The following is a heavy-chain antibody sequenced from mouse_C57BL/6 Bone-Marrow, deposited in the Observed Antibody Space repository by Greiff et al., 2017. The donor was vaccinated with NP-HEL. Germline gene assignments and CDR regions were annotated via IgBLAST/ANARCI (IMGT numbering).Heavy chain of an antibody. V-gene: IGHV5-9-1*02. J-gene: IGHJ4*01. CDR3: TRDFMDY. CDR1: GFTFSSYA. Sequence: EVKLMESGEGLVKPGGSLKLSCAASGFTFSSYAMSRVRQTPEKRLEWVAYISSGGDYIYYADTVKGRFTISRDNARNTLYLQMSSLKSEDTAMYYCTRDFMDYWGQGTSVTVSS. CDR2: ISSGGDYI.